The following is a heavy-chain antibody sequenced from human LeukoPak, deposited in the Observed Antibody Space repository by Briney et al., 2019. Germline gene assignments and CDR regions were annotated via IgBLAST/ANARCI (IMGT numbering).Heavy chain of an antibody. Sequence: GALRLSCAASGFPFSSYAMSWVRPAPGKGLGGVSSISSSSSYIYYADSVKGRFTISRDNAKNSLYLQMNSLRAEDTAVYYCARDSLPFGARPELFDYWGQGTLVTVSS. V-gene: IGHV3-21*01. CDR2: ISSSSSYI. J-gene: IGHJ4*02. CDR3: ARDSLPFGARPELFDY. CDR1: GFPFSSYA. D-gene: IGHD6-6*01.